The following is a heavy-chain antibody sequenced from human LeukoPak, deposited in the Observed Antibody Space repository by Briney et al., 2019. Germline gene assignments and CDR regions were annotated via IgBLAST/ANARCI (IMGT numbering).Heavy chain of an antibody. CDR2: IDYSGST. D-gene: IGHD3-22*01. CDR3: ARNYYDNSGHYTLGALDI. J-gene: IGHJ3*02. CDR1: GGSISSGGYF. Sequence: SETLSPTCTVSGGSISSGGYFWSWIRQHPGKGLEWIGYIDYSGSTYYNPSLKSRVTMSVDTSKNQFSLNLTSVTAADTAVYYCARNYYDNSGHYTLGALDIWGQGTMVTVSS. V-gene: IGHV4-31*03.